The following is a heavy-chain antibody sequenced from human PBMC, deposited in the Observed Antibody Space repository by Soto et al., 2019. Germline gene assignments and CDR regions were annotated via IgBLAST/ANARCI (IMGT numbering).Heavy chain of an antibody. J-gene: IGHJ4*02. CDR1: GFTFSSYA. D-gene: IGHD5-18*01. V-gene: IGHV3-30-3*01. CDR3: ARVRRGNTAMAGFDY. Sequence: QVQLVESGGGVVQPGRSLRLSCAASGFTFSSYAMHWVRQAPGKGLEWVAVISYDGSNKYYADSVKGRFTISRDNSKNTLDLQMNSLRAEDTAVYYCARVRRGNTAMAGFDYWGQGTLVTVSS. CDR2: ISYDGSNK.